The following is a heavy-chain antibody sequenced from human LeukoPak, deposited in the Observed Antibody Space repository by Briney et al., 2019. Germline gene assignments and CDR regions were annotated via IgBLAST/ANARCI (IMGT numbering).Heavy chain of an antibody. Sequence: PSETLSLTCTVSGGSISSSSYYWGWIRQPPGKGLEWIGSIYYSGSTYYNPSLKSRVTISVDTSKNQFSLKLSSVTAADTAVYYCARWPSIYDFWSGPKTAAGGAFDIWGQGTMVTVSS. J-gene: IGHJ3*02. CDR2: IYYSGST. D-gene: IGHD3-3*01. CDR3: ARWPSIYDFWSGPKTAAGGAFDI. CDR1: GGSISSSSYY. V-gene: IGHV4-39*01.